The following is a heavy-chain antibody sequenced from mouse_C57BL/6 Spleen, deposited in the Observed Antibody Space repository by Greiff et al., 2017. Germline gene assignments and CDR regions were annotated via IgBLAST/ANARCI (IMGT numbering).Heavy chain of an antibody. V-gene: IGHV5-17*01. D-gene: IGHD1-1*01. CDR2: ISSGSSTI. CDR3: ARDYYGSSSAYFDY. J-gene: IGHJ2*01. Sequence: EVMLVESGGGLVKPGGSLKLSCAASGFTFSDYGMHWVRQAPEKGLEWVAYISSGSSTIYYADTVKGRFTISRDNAKNTLFLQMTSLRSEDTAMYYCARDYYGSSSAYFDYWGQGTTLTVSS. CDR1: GFTFSDYG.